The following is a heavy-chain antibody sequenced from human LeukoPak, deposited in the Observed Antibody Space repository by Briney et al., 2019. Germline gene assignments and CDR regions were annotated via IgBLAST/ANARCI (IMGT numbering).Heavy chain of an antibody. CDR3: ARLLPRYYDSGGQMYYFDY. CDR2: INHSGST. V-gene: IGHV4-34*01. Sequence: LETLSLTCAVYGGSFSGYYWSWIRQPPGKGLEWIGEINHSGSTNYNPSLKSRVTISVDTSKNQFSLKLSSVTAADTAVYYCARLLPRYYDSGGQMYYFDYWGQGTLVTVSS. D-gene: IGHD3-22*01. J-gene: IGHJ4*02. CDR1: GGSFSGYY.